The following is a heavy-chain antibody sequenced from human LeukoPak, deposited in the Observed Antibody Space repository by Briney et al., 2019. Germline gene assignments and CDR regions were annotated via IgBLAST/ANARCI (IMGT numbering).Heavy chain of an antibody. J-gene: IGHJ5*02. CDR3: ARVPPEYQLLMGPNWFDH. V-gene: IGHV1-18*01. D-gene: IGHD2-2*01. CDR2: ISAYNGNT. CDR1: GYTFTSYG. Sequence: GASVKVSCKASGYTFTSYGISWVRQAPGQGLEWMGWISAYNGNTNYAQKLQGRVTMTTDTSTSTAYMELRSLRSDDTAVYYCARVPPEYQLLMGPNWFDHWGQGTLVTVSS.